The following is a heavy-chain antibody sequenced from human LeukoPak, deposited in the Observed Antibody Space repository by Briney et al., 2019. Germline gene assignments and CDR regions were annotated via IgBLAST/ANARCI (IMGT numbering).Heavy chain of an antibody. CDR2: IYYSGST. CDR3: ARWEATSDY. D-gene: IGHD5-12*01. Sequence: KSSETLSLTCTVSGGSISSYYWSWIRQPPGKGLEWIGYIYYSGSTNYNPSLKSRVTISVDTSKNQFSLNLSSVTAADTAVYYCARWEATSDYWGQGTLVTVSS. J-gene: IGHJ4*02. CDR1: GGSISSYY. V-gene: IGHV4-59*01.